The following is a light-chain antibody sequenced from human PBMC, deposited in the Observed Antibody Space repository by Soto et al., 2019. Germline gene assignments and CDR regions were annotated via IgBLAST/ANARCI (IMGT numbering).Light chain of an antibody. CDR2: MAS. CDR1: QSIYTW. V-gene: IGKV1-5*03. J-gene: IGKJ1*01. CDR3: QQYFKYPVT. Sequence: DIQMTQSPSTLSASVGDRVTITCRSNQSIYTWLAWYQHKPGKAPKFLIFMASSLENGVPSSFSGSGSGTEFTLTISSLQPDDFATYVCQQYFKYPVTFGQGTKVEIK.